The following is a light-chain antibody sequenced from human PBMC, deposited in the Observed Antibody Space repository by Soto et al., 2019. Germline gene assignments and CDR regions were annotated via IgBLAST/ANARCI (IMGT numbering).Light chain of an antibody. V-gene: IGLV2-14*01. CDR3: SSYTSSSVL. Sequence: QSALTQPASVSGSPGQSVTISCTGTSSDVGGYNYVSWYQQYPGKAPKLMIYEVTYRPSGVSNRFSGSKSGNMASLTISGLQAEDEAEYYCSSYTSSSVLFGGGTKVTVL. CDR2: EVT. CDR1: SSDVGGYNY. J-gene: IGLJ2*01.